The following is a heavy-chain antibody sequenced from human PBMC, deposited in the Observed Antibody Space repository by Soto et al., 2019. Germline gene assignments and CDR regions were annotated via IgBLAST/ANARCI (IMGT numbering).Heavy chain of an antibody. V-gene: IGHV1-46*01. Sequence: ASVKVSCKASGYTFTTHNMHWVRQAPGQGLEWMGIINPGLGTTTYAQRFRGRVTMTSDTSTSTVYMELSSLRSEDTAIFYCARASAVWVNHLDVWGQGTTVTVSS. CDR1: GYTFTTHN. J-gene: IGHJ6*02. CDR2: INPGLGTT. CDR3: ARASAVWVNHLDV. D-gene: IGHD6-19*01.